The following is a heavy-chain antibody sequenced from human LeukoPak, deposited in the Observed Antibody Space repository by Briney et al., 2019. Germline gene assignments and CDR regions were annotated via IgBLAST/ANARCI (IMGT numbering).Heavy chain of an antibody. CDR1: GFTFSNAW. V-gene: IGHV3-23*01. Sequence: GGSLRLSCAASGFTFSNAWMSWVRQAPGKGLEWVSAISGSGGSTYYADSVKGRFTISRDNSKNTLYLQMNSLRAEDTAVYYCAKDFGFGYFDYWGQGTLVTVSS. D-gene: IGHD3-10*01. J-gene: IGHJ4*02. CDR3: AKDFGFGYFDY. CDR2: ISGSGGST.